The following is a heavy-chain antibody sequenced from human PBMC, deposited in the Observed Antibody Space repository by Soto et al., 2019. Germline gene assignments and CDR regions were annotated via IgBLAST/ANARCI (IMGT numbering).Heavy chain of an antibody. CDR1: GYTFPGYY. Sequence: GAAVQVSCMASGYTFPGYYMHWLRQAPGHGLEWMGWINPNSGGTNYAQKFQGRVTMTRDTSISTAYMELSRLRSDDTAVYYCARDARYCSSTSCYAFDIWGQGTMVTVSS. J-gene: IGHJ3*02. V-gene: IGHV1-2*02. D-gene: IGHD2-2*01. CDR3: ARDARYCSSTSCYAFDI. CDR2: INPNSGGT.